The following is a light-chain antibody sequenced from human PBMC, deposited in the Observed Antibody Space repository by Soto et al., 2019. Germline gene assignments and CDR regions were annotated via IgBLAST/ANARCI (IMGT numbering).Light chain of an antibody. J-gene: IGKJ3*01. V-gene: IGKV3-20*01. CDR1: QTISSSF. Sequence: EIVLTQSPGTLSLSPGERATLSCRASQTISSSFLAWSQQKPGQAPRLLIYRASRRAPGIPDMFSVSWSWTDFPLTISRLEPEDFAVYYCHQFGSSPLDTFGPGTKVEIK. CDR3: HQFGSSPLDT. CDR2: RAS.